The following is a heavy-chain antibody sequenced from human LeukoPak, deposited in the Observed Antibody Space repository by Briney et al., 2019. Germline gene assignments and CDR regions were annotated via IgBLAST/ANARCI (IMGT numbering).Heavy chain of an antibody. CDR2: IYYSGGT. D-gene: IGHD3-22*01. CDR1: GDSISSSNYY. Sequence: SETLSLTCSVSGDSISSSNYYWAWFRQPPGKGLEWFGTIYYSGGTYYNPSLKSRVTISVDTSKNQFSLKLTSVTAADTAVYYCARDWVYYYDSSGYYEGGPLDYWGQGTLVTVSS. J-gene: IGHJ4*02. V-gene: IGHV4-39*02. CDR3: ARDWVYYYDSSGYYEGGPLDY.